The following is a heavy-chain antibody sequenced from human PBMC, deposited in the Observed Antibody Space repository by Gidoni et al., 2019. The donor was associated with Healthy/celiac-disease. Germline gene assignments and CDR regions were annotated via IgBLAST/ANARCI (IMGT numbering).Heavy chain of an antibody. Sequence: QVQLVESGGGVVQPGRSLRLSCALSGFTFSSYGMHWVGQAPGKGLEWLSVSWYDGSNIYYADSVKGRFTISRDNSKNTLYLQMNSLRADDTAVYYCAREQYSSGWYADYWGQGTLVTVSS. CDR2: SWYDGSNI. V-gene: IGHV3-33*01. CDR3: AREQYSSGWYADY. D-gene: IGHD6-19*01. CDR1: GFTFSSYG. J-gene: IGHJ4*02.